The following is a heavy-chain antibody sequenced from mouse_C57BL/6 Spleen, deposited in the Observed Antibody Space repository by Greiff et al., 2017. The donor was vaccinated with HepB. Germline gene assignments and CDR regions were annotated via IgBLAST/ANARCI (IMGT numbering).Heavy chain of an antibody. CDR3: TLTTVVARYFDG. Sequence: EVQLQQSGAELVRPGASVKLSCTASGFNIKDYYMHWVKQRPEQGLEWIGRSDPEDGDTEYAPKFQGKATMTADTSSNNAYLQLSSLTSEDTAVYCCTLTTVVARYFDGWGTGTTVTVSS. CDR2: SDPEDGDT. CDR1: GFNIKDYY. V-gene: IGHV14-1*01. D-gene: IGHD1-1*01. J-gene: IGHJ1*03.